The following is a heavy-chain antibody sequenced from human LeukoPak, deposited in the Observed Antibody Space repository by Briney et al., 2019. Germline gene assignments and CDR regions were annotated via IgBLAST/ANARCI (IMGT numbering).Heavy chain of an antibody. CDR2: ISAYNGNT. J-gene: IGHJ6*03. V-gene: IGHV1-18*01. Sequence: ASVKVSCKASGYTFTSYGISWVRQAPGQGLEWMGWISAYNGNTNYAQKLQGRVTMTTDTSTSTAYMELRSLRSDDTAVYYCARDVVVVAATPDGGDYYYYMDVWGKGTTVTVSS. CDR1: GYTFTSYG. CDR3: ARDVVVVAATPDGGDYYYYMDV. D-gene: IGHD2-15*01.